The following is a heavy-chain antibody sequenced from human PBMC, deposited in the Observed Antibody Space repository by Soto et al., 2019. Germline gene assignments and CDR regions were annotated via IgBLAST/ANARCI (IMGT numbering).Heavy chain of an antibody. D-gene: IGHD3-22*01. CDR3: AKTHRATTVVIRYWYFDL. CDR2: VYDNGRP. Sequence: SETLSLTCTISGGSISVYYWSWIRQSPRQGLEWIGYVYDNGRPYYSPSLKSRVTISADTSKNQISLKLTSATAADTAVYFCAKTHRATTVVIRYWYFDLWGRGTLVTVSS. CDR1: GGSISVYY. V-gene: IGHV4-59*01. J-gene: IGHJ2*01.